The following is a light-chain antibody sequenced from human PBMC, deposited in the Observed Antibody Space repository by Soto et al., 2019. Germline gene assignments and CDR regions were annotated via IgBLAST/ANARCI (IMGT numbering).Light chain of an antibody. Sequence: QSALTQPPSASGSPGQSVTISCTGTSSDVGGYSHVSWYQQHPGKAPKLMIYEVNKPPSGVPDRFSGSKSVNTASLTVSGLQAEDEGDYYCSSHAGSKRVVGTGTKVXVL. V-gene: IGLV2-8*01. CDR3: SSHAGSKRV. J-gene: IGLJ1*01. CDR1: SSDVGGYSH. CDR2: EVN.